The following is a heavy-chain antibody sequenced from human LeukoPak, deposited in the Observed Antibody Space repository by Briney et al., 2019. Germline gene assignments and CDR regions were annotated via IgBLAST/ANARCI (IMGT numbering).Heavy chain of an antibody. J-gene: IGHJ5*02. CDR1: GFTFSSYS. Sequence: GGSLRPSCAASGFTFSSYSMNWVRQAPGKGLEWVSSISSRSSYIYYADSVKGRFTISRDNAKNSLYLQMNSLRAEDTAVYYCARAPDSSGYYYSSWFDPWGQGTLVTVSS. V-gene: IGHV3-21*01. CDR3: ARAPDSSGYYYSSWFDP. D-gene: IGHD3-22*01. CDR2: ISSRSSYI.